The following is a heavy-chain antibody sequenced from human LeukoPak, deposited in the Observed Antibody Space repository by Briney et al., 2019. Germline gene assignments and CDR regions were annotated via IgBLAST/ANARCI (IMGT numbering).Heavy chain of an antibody. J-gene: IGHJ4*02. Sequence: SETLSLTCTVSGGSISSYYWSWIRQPPGKGLEWIGYIYYSGSTNYNPSLKSRVIISVDTSKNQFSLKLSSVTAADTAVYYCARVGRGSSWFTPSLFDFDYWGQGTLVTVSS. D-gene: IGHD6-13*01. CDR2: IYYSGST. CDR1: GGSISSYY. V-gene: IGHV4-59*01. CDR3: ARVGRGSSWFTPSLFDFDY.